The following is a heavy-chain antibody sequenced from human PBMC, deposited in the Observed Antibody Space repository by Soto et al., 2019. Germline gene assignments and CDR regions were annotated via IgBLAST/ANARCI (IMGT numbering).Heavy chain of an antibody. D-gene: IGHD1-26*01. J-gene: IGHJ4*02. Sequence: QVQLVQSGPEGKKPGASAKVSCKTSGYIFSNFGISWMRQVPGQGLEWMGWISAYNGNTNYAQKFQDRVTLTTATSTNTAYMELRSLRSDDTAVYYCARASGGGVGTTSYWGQGTLVTVSS. V-gene: IGHV1-18*01. CDR3: ARASGGGVGTTSY. CDR1: GYIFSNFG. CDR2: ISAYNGNT.